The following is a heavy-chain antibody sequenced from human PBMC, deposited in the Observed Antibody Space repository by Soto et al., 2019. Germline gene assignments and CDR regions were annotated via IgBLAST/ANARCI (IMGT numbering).Heavy chain of an antibody. CDR2: ISSNGGST. CDR1: GFTFSSYA. CDR3: VKDKAIVVAMGAFDI. J-gene: IGHJ3*02. V-gene: IGHV3-64D*08. D-gene: IGHD3-22*01. Sequence: GGSLRLSCSASGFTFSSYAMHWVRQAPGKGLEYVSAISSNGGSTYYADSVKGRFTISRDNSKNTLYLQMSSLRAEDTAVYYCVKDKAIVVAMGAFDIWGQGTMVTVSS.